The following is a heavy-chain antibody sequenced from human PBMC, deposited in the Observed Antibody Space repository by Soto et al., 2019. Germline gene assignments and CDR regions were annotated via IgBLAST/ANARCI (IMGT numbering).Heavy chain of an antibody. CDR2: IYYSGST. CDR3: ARVRIITFGGVIVDY. CDR1: GGSISSGNYY. J-gene: IGHJ4*02. D-gene: IGHD3-16*02. V-gene: IGHV4-31*03. Sequence: QVQLQESGPGLVKPSQTLSLTCTVSGGSISSGNYYWSWIRQHPGKGLEWIGYIYYSGSTFYNPSIKSRVTISVDTSKNQFSLNLTSVTAADTAVYYCARVRIITFGGVIVDYWGQGTLVTVSS.